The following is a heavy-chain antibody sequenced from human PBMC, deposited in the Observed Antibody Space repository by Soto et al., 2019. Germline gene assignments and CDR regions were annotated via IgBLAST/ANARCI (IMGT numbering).Heavy chain of an antibody. CDR2: INPSGGNT. CDR3: AREGGVSIYYYDSSGYPFDY. Sequence: GASVKVSCKASGYTFTSYYMHWVRQAPGQGLEWMGIINPSGGNTNYAQKLQGRVTMTTDTSTSTAYMELRSLRSDDTAVYYCAREGGVSIYYYDSSGYPFDYWGQGTLVTVSS. CDR1: GYTFTSYY. V-gene: IGHV1-46*01. J-gene: IGHJ4*02. D-gene: IGHD3-22*01.